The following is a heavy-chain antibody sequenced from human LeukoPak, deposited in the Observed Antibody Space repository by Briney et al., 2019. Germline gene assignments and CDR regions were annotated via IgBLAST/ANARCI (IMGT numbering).Heavy chain of an antibody. V-gene: IGHV1-46*01. CDR2: INPSGGST. D-gene: IGHD6-6*01. CDR3: ARDRARSRYYFDY. CDR1: GYTFTSYY. Sequence: ASVKVSCKAFGYTFTSYYMHWVRQAPGQGLEWMGIINPSGGSTSYAQKFQGRVTMTRDMSTSTVYMELGSLRSEDTAVYYCARDRARSRYYFDYWGQGTLVTVSS. J-gene: IGHJ4*02.